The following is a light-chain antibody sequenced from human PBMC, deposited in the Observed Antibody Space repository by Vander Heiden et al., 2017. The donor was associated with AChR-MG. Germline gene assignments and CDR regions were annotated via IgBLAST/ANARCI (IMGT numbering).Light chain of an antibody. V-gene: IGKV3-20*01. CDR1: QSVSSSY. Sequence: EIVLTQSPGTLSLSPGERATLSCRASQSVSSSYLAWYQQKPGQAPRPLIYGASSRATGIPDRFSGSGSGTDFTLTISRLEPEDFAVYYCQQYGSPPVTFGPGTKVDIK. J-gene: IGKJ3*01. CDR2: GAS. CDR3: QQYGSPPVT.